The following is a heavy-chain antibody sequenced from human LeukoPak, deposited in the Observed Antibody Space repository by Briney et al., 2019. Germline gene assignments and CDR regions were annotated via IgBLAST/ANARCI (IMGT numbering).Heavy chain of an antibody. J-gene: IGHJ4*02. D-gene: IGHD5-12*01. CDR3: AKDRRKREAGGVATILYFDY. V-gene: IGHV3-23*01. Sequence: PGGSLRLSCAASGFTFSSYAISWFRQAPGKGLEWFSAISGSGGSTYYADSVKGRFTISRDNSKNTLYLQMNSLRAEDTAVYYCAKDRRKREAGGVATILYFDYWGQGTLVTVSS. CDR1: GFTFSSYA. CDR2: ISGSGGST.